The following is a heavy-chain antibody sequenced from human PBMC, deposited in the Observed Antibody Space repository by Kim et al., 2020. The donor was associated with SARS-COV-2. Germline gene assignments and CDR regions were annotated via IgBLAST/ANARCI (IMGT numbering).Heavy chain of an antibody. J-gene: IGHJ6*02. CDR1: GGTFSSYA. CDR3: AGRAHVDTDLYYGMDV. D-gene: IGHD5-18*01. CDR2: IIPIFGTA. Sequence: SVKVSCKASGGTFSSYAISWVRQAPGQGLEWMGGIIPIFGTANYAQKFQGRITITADESTSTAYMELSSLRSEDTAVYYCAGRAHVDTDLYYGMDVWGQGTTVTVSS. V-gene: IGHV1-69*13.